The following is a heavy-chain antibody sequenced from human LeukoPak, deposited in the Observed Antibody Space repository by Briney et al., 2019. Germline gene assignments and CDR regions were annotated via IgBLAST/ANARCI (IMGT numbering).Heavy chain of an antibody. D-gene: IGHD1-26*01. Sequence: ASVKVSCKASGYTFNGYYMHWVRQAPGQGLEWMGWINPSSGDTNYAQKFQGRVTMTRDTSISTAYMELTSLRSDDTAVYYCATGELLQMGNDYWGQGTLVTVSS. CDR3: ATGELLQMGNDY. CDR1: GYTFNGYY. V-gene: IGHV1-2*02. CDR2: INPSSGDT. J-gene: IGHJ4*02.